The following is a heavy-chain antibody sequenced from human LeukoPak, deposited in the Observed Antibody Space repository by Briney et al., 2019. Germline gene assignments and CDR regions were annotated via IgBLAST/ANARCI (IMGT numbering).Heavy chain of an antibody. Sequence: PGGSLRLSCAASGFAFISYGMYWVRQAPGKGLEWVALISYDGDSEEYADSVKGRFTISRDNSKTTVYLQMNSLRPEDTAVYYCAKVGPRFGRHWYFDLWGRGTLVTVSS. V-gene: IGHV3-30*18. J-gene: IGHJ2*01. CDR1: GFAFISYG. D-gene: IGHD3-10*01. CDR3: AKVGPRFGRHWYFDL. CDR2: ISYDGDSE.